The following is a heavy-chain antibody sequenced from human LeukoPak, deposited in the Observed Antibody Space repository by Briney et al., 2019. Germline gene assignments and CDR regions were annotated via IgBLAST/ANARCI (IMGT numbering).Heavy chain of an antibody. J-gene: IGHJ2*01. D-gene: IGHD3-22*01. CDR3: ARAARQGFTMIVVPFFYFDL. CDR1: GGSISSGASD. V-gene: IGHV4-31*03. CDR2: INHSGST. Sequence: SETLSHTCTVSGGSISSGASDWGWIRQHPKRGLEWVGYINHSGSTYYNPSLGSRVTMSVDTSKNQFSLKLSSVTAADSAVYYCARAARQGFTMIVVPFFYFDLWGRGTLVTVSS.